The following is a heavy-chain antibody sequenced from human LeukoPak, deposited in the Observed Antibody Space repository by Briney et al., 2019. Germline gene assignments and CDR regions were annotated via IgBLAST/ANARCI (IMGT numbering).Heavy chain of an antibody. D-gene: IGHD3-9*01. CDR1: GGSISSYY. J-gene: IGHJ5*02. V-gene: IGHV4-59*01. CDR3: ARVVLRYFDWLLSSWFDP. Sequence: SETLSLTCTVSGGSISSYYWSWIRQPPGEGLEWIGYIYYSGSTNYNPSLKSRVTISVDTSKNQFSLKLSSVTAADTAVYYCARVVLRYFDWLLSSWFDPWGQGTLVTVSS. CDR2: IYYSGST.